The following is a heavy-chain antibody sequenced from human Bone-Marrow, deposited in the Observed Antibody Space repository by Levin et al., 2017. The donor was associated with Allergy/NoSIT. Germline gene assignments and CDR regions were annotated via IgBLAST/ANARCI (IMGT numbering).Heavy chain of an antibody. J-gene: IGHJ4*02. CDR2: IKSKTYGGAT. V-gene: IGHV3-49*03. CDR3: TRTALSLYGVGTYYFDF. CDR1: GFIFGDYA. D-gene: IGHD3-10*01. Sequence: GGSLRLSCTASGFIFGDYALTWLRQAPGKGLEWVGLIKSKTYGGATEYAASVQGRFTISRDDSRSITYLQMNSLKPDDTAVYFCTRTALSLYGVGTYYFDFWGQGTLVTVSS.